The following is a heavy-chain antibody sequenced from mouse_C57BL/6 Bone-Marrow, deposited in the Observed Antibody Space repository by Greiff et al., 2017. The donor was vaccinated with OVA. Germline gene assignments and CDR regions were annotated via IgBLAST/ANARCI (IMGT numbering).Heavy chain of an antibody. Sequence: QVQLKESGAELARPGASVKLSCKASGYTFTSYGISWVKQRTGQGLEWIGEIYPRSGNTYYNEKFKGKATLTAGKSSSTAYMELRSLTSEDSAVYFCARWGFYYSNPYYFDYWGQGTTLTVSS. CDR3: ARWGFYYSNPYYFDY. CDR2: IYPRSGNT. J-gene: IGHJ2*01. D-gene: IGHD2-5*01. CDR1: GYTFTSYG. V-gene: IGHV1-81*01.